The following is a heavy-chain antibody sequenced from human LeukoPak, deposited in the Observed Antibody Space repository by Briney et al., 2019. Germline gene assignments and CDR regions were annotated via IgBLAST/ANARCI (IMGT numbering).Heavy chain of an antibody. CDR3: ARERTGFYAEY. D-gene: IGHD3/OR15-3a*01. Sequence: GGSLRLSCAASGFTFSHYAMYWVRQAPGKGLEWVALISYDGSEQHYADSVRGRFTISRDSPKNTLYLQMNTLRPEDTAVYYCARERTGFYAEYWGQGTLVTVSS. CDR1: GFTFSHYA. V-gene: IGHV3-30*04. J-gene: IGHJ4*02. CDR2: ISYDGSEQ.